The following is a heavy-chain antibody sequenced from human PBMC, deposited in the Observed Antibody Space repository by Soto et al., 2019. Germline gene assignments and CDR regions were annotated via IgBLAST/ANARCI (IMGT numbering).Heavy chain of an antibody. J-gene: IGHJ6*01. D-gene: IGHD1-20*01. CDR1: GYTFSHYG. Sequence: SVKVSCKASGYTFSHYGISWVRQAPGPGLEWMGWVSTQYGTTYYPRRVQHRVTMTADTSTSTAYMDASGLRVGVTAVYYGARHVRMDCNASNRDNFVGMD. V-gene: IGHV1-18*01. CDR2: VSTQYGTT. CDR3: ARHVRMDCNASNRDNFVGMD.